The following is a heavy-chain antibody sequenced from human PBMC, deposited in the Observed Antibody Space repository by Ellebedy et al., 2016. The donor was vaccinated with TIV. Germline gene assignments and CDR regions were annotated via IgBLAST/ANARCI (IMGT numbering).Heavy chain of an antibody. CDR3: ARGMRQGLWWPYFDY. Sequence: AASVKVSCKASGYTFTDYYMHWVRQPPGQGLEGMGWINPNSGGTSYAQKFQGWVTMTRDPSITTAYMELRRLRSDDTAVYYCARGMRQGLWWPYFDYWGQGTLVTVFS. D-gene: IGHD2-21*01. J-gene: IGHJ4*02. V-gene: IGHV1-2*04. CDR2: INPNSGGT. CDR1: GYTFTDYY.